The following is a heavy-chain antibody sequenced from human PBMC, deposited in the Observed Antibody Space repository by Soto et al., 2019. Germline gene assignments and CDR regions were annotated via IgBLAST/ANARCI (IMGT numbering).Heavy chain of an antibody. D-gene: IGHD1-26*01. CDR2: IYHSGST. Sequence: QVQLQESGPGLVKPSETLSLTCIVSGGSVSNDAYYWSWIRQPPGKVLEWIGYIYHSGSTYYNPSLKSRVTISADTSANQFSLKVSSVTAADTAVYYCARLGIEWAFPFDYWGQGTLVNVSS. CDR1: GGSVSNDAYY. V-gene: IGHV4-61*08. CDR3: ARLGIEWAFPFDY. J-gene: IGHJ4*02.